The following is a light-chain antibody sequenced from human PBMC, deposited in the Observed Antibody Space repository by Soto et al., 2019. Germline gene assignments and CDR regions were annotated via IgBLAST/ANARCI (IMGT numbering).Light chain of an antibody. J-gene: IGKJ4*01. CDR1: QSISSW. V-gene: IGKV1-5*03. Sequence: DIQMTQSPFTLSASVGDGVTITCRASQSISSWLAWYQQKPGKAPKLLIYKASSLEGGVPSRFSGSGSGTDFTLTISSLQPDDFATYYCQQYHSYSLTFGGGTKVDIK. CDR3: QQYHSYSLT. CDR2: KAS.